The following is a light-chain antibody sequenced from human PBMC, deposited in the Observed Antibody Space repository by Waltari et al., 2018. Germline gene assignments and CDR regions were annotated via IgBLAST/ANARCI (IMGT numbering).Light chain of an antibody. V-gene: IGKV3-15*01. CDR1: QSVSSD. Sequence: EIVMTQSPATLSVSPGERATLSCRASQSVSSDLAWYQQKPGQAPRLLFYGAPTRATGIPARFSGSGSGTDFTLSISSLQSEDFALYYCQQYNDWPKITFGQGTRLEIK. CDR2: GAP. J-gene: IGKJ5*01. CDR3: QQYNDWPKIT.